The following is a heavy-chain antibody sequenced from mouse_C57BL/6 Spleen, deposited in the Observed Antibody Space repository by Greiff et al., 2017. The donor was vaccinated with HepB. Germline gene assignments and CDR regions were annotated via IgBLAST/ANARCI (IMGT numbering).Heavy chain of an antibody. CDR2: INPSSGYT. J-gene: IGHJ4*01. CDR1: GYTFTSYT. D-gene: IGHD1-1*01. V-gene: IGHV1-4*01. Sequence: QVQLQQSGAELARPGASVKMSCKASGYTFTSYTMHWVKQRPGQGLEWIGYINPSSGYTKYNQKFKDKATLTADKSSSTAYMQLSSLTSEDSAVYYCARNDYGSSYVGAMDYWGQGTSVTVSS. CDR3: ARNDYGSSYVGAMDY.